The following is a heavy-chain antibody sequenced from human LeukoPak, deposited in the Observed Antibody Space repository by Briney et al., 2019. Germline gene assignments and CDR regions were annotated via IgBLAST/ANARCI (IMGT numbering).Heavy chain of an antibody. J-gene: IGHJ5*02. V-gene: IGHV4-39*01. Sequence: SETLSLTCTVSGGSISSSSYYWGWIRQPPGKGLEWIGSIYYSGSTYYNPSLKSRVTISVDTSKNQFSLKLSSVTAADTAVYYCARHVSYYDILTGHTGGRWFDPWGQGTLVTVSS. CDR2: IYYSGST. CDR3: ARHVSYYDILTGHTGGRWFDP. D-gene: IGHD3-9*01. CDR1: GGSISSSSYY.